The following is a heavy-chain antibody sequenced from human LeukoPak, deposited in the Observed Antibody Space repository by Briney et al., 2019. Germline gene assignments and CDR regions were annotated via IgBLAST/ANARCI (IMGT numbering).Heavy chain of an antibody. CDR3: ARLGRYYDFWSGYYNRGGHYFDY. J-gene: IGHJ4*02. V-gene: IGHV4-34*01. D-gene: IGHD3-3*01. Sequence: SETLSLTCAVYGGSFSGYYWSWIRQPPGKGLEWIGEINHSGSTNYNPSLKSRVTISVDTSKNQFSLKLSSVTAADTAVYYCARLGRYYDFWSGYYNRGGHYFDYWGQGILVIVSS. CDR2: INHSGST. CDR1: GGSFSGYY.